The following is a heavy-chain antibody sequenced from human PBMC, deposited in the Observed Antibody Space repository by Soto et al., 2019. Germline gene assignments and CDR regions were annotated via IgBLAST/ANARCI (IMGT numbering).Heavy chain of an antibody. D-gene: IGHD2-2*01. V-gene: IGHV5-10-1*01. CDR1: GYSFTAYW. CDR2: IDPSDSYV. CDR3: TRRASSSFYNFDF. Sequence: ESLKISCQASGYSFTAYWITWVRQMPGKGLEWMATIDPSDSYVDYSPSFRGHVTFSVDRSITTVYLQWNSLKASDSAMYFCTRRASSSFYNFDFWGQGALVTVSS. J-gene: IGHJ4*02.